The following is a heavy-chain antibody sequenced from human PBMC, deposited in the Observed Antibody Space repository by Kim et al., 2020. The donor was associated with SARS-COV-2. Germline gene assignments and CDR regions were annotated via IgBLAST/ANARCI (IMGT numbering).Heavy chain of an antibody. CDR2: IYPGDSDT. V-gene: IGHV5-51*01. Sequence: GESLKISCKGSGYRFTSYWIGWVRQMPGKGLEWMGIIYPGDSDTRYSPSFQGQVTISADKSISTAYLQWSSLRASDTAMYYCARNWISCGGDCWNWFDPWGQGTLVTVSS. D-gene: IGHD2-21*02. CDR1: GYRFTSYW. J-gene: IGHJ5*02. CDR3: ARNWISCGGDCWNWFDP.